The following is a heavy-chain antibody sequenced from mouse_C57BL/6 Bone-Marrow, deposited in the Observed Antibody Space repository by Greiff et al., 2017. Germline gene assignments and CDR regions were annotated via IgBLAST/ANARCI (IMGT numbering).Heavy chain of an antibody. CDR3: ARAFSWFAY. CDR1: GYSITSGYY. Sequence: EVKLMESGPGLVKPSQSLSLTCSVTGYSITSGYYWNWIRQFPGNKLEWMGYISYDGSNNYNPSLKNRISITRDTSKNQFFLKLNSVTTEDTATYYCARAFSWFAYWGQGTLVTVSA. V-gene: IGHV3-6*01. CDR2: ISYDGSN. J-gene: IGHJ3*01.